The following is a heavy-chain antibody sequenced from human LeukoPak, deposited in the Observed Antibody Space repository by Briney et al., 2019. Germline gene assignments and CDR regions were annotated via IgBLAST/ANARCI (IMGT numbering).Heavy chain of an antibody. CDR2: IYYSGSV. CDR3: AKHNGGGIVSYVAPGPPDYFDH. CDR1: GDITHY. V-gene: IGHV4-39*01. J-gene: IGHJ4*02. Sequence: SETLSLTCTVSGDITHYWGWVRQPPGKGLEYIGSIYYSGSVYYNPSLRSRVTISLDTATKQLSLKLTSVTAADTAVYYCAKHNGGGIVSYVAPGPPDYFDHWDQGALVTVSS. D-gene: IGHD1-26*01.